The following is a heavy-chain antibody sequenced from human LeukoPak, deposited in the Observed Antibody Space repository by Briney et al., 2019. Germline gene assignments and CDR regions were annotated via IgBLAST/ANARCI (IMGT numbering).Heavy chain of an antibody. J-gene: IGHJ4*02. D-gene: IGHD2-2*01. CDR3: ARVLGDIVVVPAAIGFDY. V-gene: IGHV4-30-4*08. CDR2: IYYSGST. Sequence: SQTLSLTCTVSGGSISSGDYYWSWIRQPPGKGLEWIEYIYYSGSTYYNPSLKSRVTISVDTSKNQFSLKLSSVTAADTAVYYCARVLGDIVVVPAAIGFDYWGRGTLVTVSS. CDR1: GGSISSGDYY.